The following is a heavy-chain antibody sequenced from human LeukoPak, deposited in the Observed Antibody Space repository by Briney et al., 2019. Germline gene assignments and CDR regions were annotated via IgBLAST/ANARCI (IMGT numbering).Heavy chain of an antibody. CDR2: ISSSSSTI. CDR3: AREVVGSDY. Sequence: PGGSLRLSCTASVFTFSGYSMKWVRQAPGKGLEWVSYISSSSSTIYYADSVKGRFTISRDNAKNSLYLQMNSLRDEDTAVYYCAREVVGSDYWGQGTLVTVSS. CDR1: VFTFSGYS. D-gene: IGHD2-15*01. J-gene: IGHJ4*02. V-gene: IGHV3-48*02.